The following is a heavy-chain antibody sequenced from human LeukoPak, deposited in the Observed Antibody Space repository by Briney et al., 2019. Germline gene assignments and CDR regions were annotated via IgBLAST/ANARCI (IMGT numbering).Heavy chain of an antibody. J-gene: IGHJ4*02. D-gene: IGHD2-21*02. Sequence: GGSLRLSCAASGFTVSGTHMSWVRQAPGKGLEWVSAMYTGGTTYYADSVKGRFTISRDNSKNTLYLHMNSLRAEDTAVYYCAKDEVTSGGGLASWGQGTLVTVSS. CDR2: MYTGGTT. CDR3: AKDEVTSGGGLAS. CDR1: GFTVSGTH. V-gene: IGHV3-53*01.